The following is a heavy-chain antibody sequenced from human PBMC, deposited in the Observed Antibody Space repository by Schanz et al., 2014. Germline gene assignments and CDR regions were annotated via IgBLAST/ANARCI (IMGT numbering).Heavy chain of an antibody. CDR2: ISGGGGTT. V-gene: IGHV3-23*01. D-gene: IGHD1-1*01. Sequence: EVQLLESGGGLVQPGGSLRLSCAASGFTFGDYAMTWVRQAPGKGLEWVSAISGGGGTTYYADSVKGRFTISRDNSKNTLYLQMNSLRAEDTALYYCARDRRNADLDYWGQGTLVTGSS. CDR1: GFTFGDYA. J-gene: IGHJ4*02. CDR3: ARDRRNADLDY.